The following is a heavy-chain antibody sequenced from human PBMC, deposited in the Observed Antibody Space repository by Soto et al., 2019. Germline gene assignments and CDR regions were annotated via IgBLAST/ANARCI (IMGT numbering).Heavy chain of an antibody. CDR3: ARDARNADYDD. V-gene: IGHV3-48*02. Sequence: EVQLVESGGGLVQPGGSLKLSCAVSGFTFSSHAMNWVRQAPGKGLEWVAYIHGTRSIIYYADSVKGRFTISRDNAKNSLYLQMDSLRDDDTALYSCARDARNADYDDGGQGTLVIVSS. CDR1: GFTFSSHA. J-gene: IGHJ4*02. D-gene: IGHD3-16*01. CDR2: IHGTRSII.